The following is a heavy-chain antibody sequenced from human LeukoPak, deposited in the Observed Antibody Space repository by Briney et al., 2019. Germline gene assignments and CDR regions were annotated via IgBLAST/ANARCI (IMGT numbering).Heavy chain of an antibody. Sequence: SETLSLTCAVYGGSFNGYYWSWIRQPPGKGLEWIGEMNYSGSTNYRPSLKNRLTMSVDTSKNQFSLKLNSVTAADTAMYYCARAVVAPKYFDLWGRGTLVTVSS. D-gene: IGHD4-23*01. J-gene: IGHJ2*01. CDR2: MNYSGST. V-gene: IGHV4-34*01. CDR1: GGSFNGYY. CDR3: ARAVVAPKYFDL.